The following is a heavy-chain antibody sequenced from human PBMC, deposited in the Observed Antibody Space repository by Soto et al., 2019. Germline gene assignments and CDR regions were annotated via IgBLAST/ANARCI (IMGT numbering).Heavy chain of an antibody. CDR1: GGSISSYY. CDR2: IYYSGST. J-gene: IGHJ4*02. V-gene: IGHV4-59*08. Sequence: SETLSLTCTVSGGSISSYYWSWIRQPPGKGLEWIGFIYYSGSTSYNPSLKSRVTISVDTSKNQFTLKVSSVTAADTAVYYCARGTSALEFDYWGQGTLVTVPS. CDR3: ARGTSALEFDY. D-gene: IGHD1-1*01.